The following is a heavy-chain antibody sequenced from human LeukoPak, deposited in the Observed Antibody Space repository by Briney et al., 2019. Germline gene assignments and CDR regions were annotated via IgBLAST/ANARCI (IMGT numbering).Heavy chain of an antibody. J-gene: IGHJ4*02. CDR1: GGTFSSYA. CDR2: IIPIFGTA. CDR3: ARVNLDRDSSGFAFDY. D-gene: IGHD3-22*01. V-gene: IGHV1-69*05. Sequence: SVKVSCKASGGTFSSYAISWVRQAPGQGLEWMGGIIPIFGTANYAQKFQGRVTIITDESTSTAYMELSSLRSEDTAVYYCARVNLDRDSSGFAFDYWGQGTLVTVSS.